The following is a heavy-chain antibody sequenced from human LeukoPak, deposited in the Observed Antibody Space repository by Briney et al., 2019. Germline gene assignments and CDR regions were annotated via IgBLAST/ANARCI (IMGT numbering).Heavy chain of an antibody. CDR2: IYYSGST. CDR3: ARWYSSSWYGEHFDY. Sequence: PSETLSLTCTVSGGSISSYYWSWVRQPPGKGLEWVGYIYYSGSTNYNPSLKSRVTISVDTSKNQFSLKLSSVTAADTAVYYCARWYSSSWYGEHFDYWGQGTLVTVSS. V-gene: IGHV4-59*01. D-gene: IGHD6-13*01. J-gene: IGHJ4*02. CDR1: GGSISSYY.